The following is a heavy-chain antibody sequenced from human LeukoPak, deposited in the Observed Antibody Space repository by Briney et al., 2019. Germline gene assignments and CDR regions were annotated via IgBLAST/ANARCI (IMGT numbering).Heavy chain of an antibody. CDR3: ARLKYYDSTGYSPGSYMDV. Sequence: SETLSLTCTVSGGSIINYYWSWIRQPAGTGLEWVGRIYVTGSTIYNPSLQSRLSMSVDTSKNQFSLRLTSVTAADTAVYYCARLKYYDSTGYSPGSYMDVWGKGITVTVSS. CDR2: IYVTGST. D-gene: IGHD3-22*01. V-gene: IGHV4-4*07. J-gene: IGHJ6*03. CDR1: GGSIINYY.